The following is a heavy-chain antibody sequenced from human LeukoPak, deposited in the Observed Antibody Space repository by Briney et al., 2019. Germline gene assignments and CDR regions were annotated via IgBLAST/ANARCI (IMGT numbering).Heavy chain of an antibody. V-gene: IGHV3-15*07. J-gene: IGHJ3*02. D-gene: IGHD4-17*01. CDR2: IKSKTDGGTT. CDR3: TTETPMTTVMGDAFDI. Sequence: GGSLRLSCAASGFTFSSYSMNWVRQAPGKGLEWVGRIKSKTDGGTTDYAAPVKGRFTISRDDSKNTLYLQMNSLKTEDTAVYYCTTETPMTTVMGDAFDIWGQGTMVTVSS. CDR1: GFTFSSYS.